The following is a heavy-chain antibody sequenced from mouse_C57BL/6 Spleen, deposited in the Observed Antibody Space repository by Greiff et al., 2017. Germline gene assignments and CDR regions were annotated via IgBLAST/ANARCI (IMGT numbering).Heavy chain of an antibody. CDR3: TEADGRFAY. V-gene: IGHV6-3*01. CDR2: IRLKSDNYAT. J-gene: IGHJ3*01. CDR1: GFTFSNYW. Sequence: EVQLQESGGGLVQPGGSMKLSCVASGFTFSNYWMNWVRQSPETGLEWVAQIRLKSDNYATHYAESVKGRFTISRDDSKSSVYLQMNNLRAEDTGMYYCTEADGRFAYWGQGTLVTVSA. D-gene: IGHD2-3*01.